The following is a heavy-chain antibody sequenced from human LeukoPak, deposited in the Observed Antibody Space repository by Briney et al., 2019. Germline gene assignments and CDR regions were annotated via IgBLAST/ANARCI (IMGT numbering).Heavy chain of an antibody. CDR3: AAVATTGYLGCFMYMDV. CDR1: TFSFSRYS. D-gene: IGHD3-9*01. CDR2: ISSSSGLI. J-gene: IGHJ6*03. V-gene: IGHV3-48*01. Sequence: PGGSLKLSSEGSTFSFSRYSMNWVRQAPGKGLEWISYISSSSGLIYESDAVKGRFTISRDNAKKSLYLQMSSLTAEDTGIYYCAAVATTGYLGCFMYMDVWGKGTTVTVSS.